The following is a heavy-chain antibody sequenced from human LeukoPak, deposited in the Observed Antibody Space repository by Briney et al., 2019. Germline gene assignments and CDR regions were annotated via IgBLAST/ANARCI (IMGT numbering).Heavy chain of an antibody. V-gene: IGHV3-30-3*01. J-gene: IGHJ4*02. Sequence: GRSLRLSCAAAGFTFSSYVMHWVRQAPGNGLKWVAVISYDGTSKYYADSVKGRFTIPRDNSKNTLYLQMNSLRPEDTAVYYCARAGDGYNSHFDSWGQGTLVTVSS. CDR2: ISYDGTSK. CDR3: ARAGDGYNSHFDS. D-gene: IGHD5-24*01. CDR1: GFTFSSYV.